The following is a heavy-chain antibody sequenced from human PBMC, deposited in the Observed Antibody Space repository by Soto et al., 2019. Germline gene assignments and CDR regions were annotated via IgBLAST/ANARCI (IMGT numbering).Heavy chain of an antibody. J-gene: IGHJ6*02. D-gene: IGHD3-22*01. Sequence: PGESLKISCEGSGYSFTSYRIGWVRQMPGKGLEWMGIIYPGDSDTRYSPSFQVQVTISADKSISTAYLQWSSLKASDTAMYYCARLGPLYYYDSRGYSYGAFCSSYGMDVCGQGTTVTVAS. V-gene: IGHV5-51*01. CDR2: IYPGDSDT. CDR1: GYSFTSYR. CDR3: ARLGPLYYYDSRGYSYGAFCSSYGMDV.